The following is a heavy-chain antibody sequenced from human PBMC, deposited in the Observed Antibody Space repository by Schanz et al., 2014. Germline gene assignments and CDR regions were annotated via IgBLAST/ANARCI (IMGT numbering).Heavy chain of an antibody. CDR1: RFTFSSYA. CDR3: AKDDVWASGSYYDY. J-gene: IGHJ4*02. Sequence: EVQLLESGGGLVQPGGSLRLSCAASRFTFSSYAMSWVRQAPGKGLEWVSHIVGSGDSTYYADSVKGRSTISRDNSKNTLYLQMNSLRAEDTAVYYCAKDDVWASGSYYDYWGQGTLVTVSS. CDR2: IVGSGDST. V-gene: IGHV3-23*01. D-gene: IGHD3-10*01.